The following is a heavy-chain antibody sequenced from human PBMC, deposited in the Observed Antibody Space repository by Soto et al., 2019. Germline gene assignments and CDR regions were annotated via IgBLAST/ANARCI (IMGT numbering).Heavy chain of an antibody. CDR2: ISSSRSYI. CDR3: ARDGRFLEWFSSGYGMDV. D-gene: IGHD3-3*01. CDR1: GFTFSSYS. Sequence: EVQLVESGGGLVKPGGSLRLSCAASGFTFSSYSMNWVRQAPGKGLEWVSSISSSRSYIYYADSVKGRFTISRDNAKNSLYLQMNSLRAEDTAVYYCARDGRFLEWFSSGYGMDVWGQGTTVTVSS. V-gene: IGHV3-21*01. J-gene: IGHJ6*02.